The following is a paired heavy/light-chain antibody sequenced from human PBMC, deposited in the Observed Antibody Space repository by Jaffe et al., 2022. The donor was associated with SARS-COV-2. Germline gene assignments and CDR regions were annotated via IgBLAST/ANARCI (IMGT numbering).Heavy chain of an antibody. D-gene: IGHD2-8*01. J-gene: IGHJ4*02. CDR1: GFTFSNAW. CDR2: VKSKTDLGTI. CDR3: ASGVGRSDFDY. V-gene: IGHV3-15*01. Sequence: EVLLVESGGGLVKPGGSLRLSCAASGFTFSNAWMSWVRQAPGKGLEWVGRVKSKTDLGTIDYAAPVKGRFTISRNDSENTLYLQMNSLKTEDTAVYYCASGVGRSDFDYWGQGTLVTVSS.
Light chain of an antibody. CDR3: QQYYSTPRT. J-gene: IGKJ1*01. CDR2: LAS. Sequence: DIVMTQSPDSLAVSLGERATINCKSSQSVFASSKNRSYLGWYQQKPGQPPKLLIYLASIRESGVPDRFSGSGSGTDFTLAISSLQAEDVAVYYCQQYYSTPRTFGQGTKVEIK. CDR1: QSVFASSKNRSY. V-gene: IGKV4-1*01.